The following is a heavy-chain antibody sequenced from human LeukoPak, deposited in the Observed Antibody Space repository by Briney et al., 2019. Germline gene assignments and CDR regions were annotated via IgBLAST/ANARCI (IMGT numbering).Heavy chain of an antibody. D-gene: IGHD1-1*01. CDR2: IKEDGSEK. Sequence: PGGSLRLSCAASGFTFSNYWMNWVRQAPGKRLEWVANIKEDGSEKIYVDSVKGRFTISRDNSKNSLYLQINNLRAEDTAVYYCTRNRGTDYWGQGTLVTVSS. CDR1: GFTFSNYW. V-gene: IGHV3-7*01. CDR3: TRNRGTDY. J-gene: IGHJ4*02.